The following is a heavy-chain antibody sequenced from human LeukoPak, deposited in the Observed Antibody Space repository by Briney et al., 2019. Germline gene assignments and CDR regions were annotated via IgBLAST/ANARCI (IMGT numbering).Heavy chain of an antibody. V-gene: IGHV1-69*05. Sequence: SVKVSCKASGGTFSSYVVSWVRQAPGQGLEWMGGIIPIFGTASYAQKFQGRVTISTDESTSTAYMELSSLRSEDTALYYCARGLVDSPHFKHWGQGTLVTVSS. CDR1: GGTFSSYV. D-gene: IGHD2-2*01. J-gene: IGHJ1*01. CDR3: ARGLVDSPHFKH. CDR2: IIPIFGTA.